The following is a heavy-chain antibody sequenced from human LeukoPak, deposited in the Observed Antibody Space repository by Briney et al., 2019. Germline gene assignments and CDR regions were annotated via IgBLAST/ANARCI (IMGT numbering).Heavy chain of an antibody. J-gene: IGHJ4*02. CDR2: ISTSSSYI. V-gene: IGHV3-21*06. CDR3: ARSPSGYWDFDY. Sequence: GGSLRLSCAVSGFTFSTYAMNWVRQAPGKGLEWVSSISTSSSYIYYADSVKGRFTTSRDNAKNSLYLQMNSLRAEDTAVYYCARSPSGYWDFDYWGQGTLVTVSS. D-gene: IGHD6-13*01. CDR1: GFTFSTYA.